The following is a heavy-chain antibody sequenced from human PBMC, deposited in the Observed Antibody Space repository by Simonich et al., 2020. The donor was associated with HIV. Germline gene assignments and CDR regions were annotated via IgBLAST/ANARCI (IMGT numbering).Heavy chain of an antibody. J-gene: IGHJ3*02. CDR2: IIPMIGKP. CDR3: ARENYYGSASYYNDALDI. D-gene: IGHD3-10*01. V-gene: IGHV1-69*10. Sequence: QVQLVQSGAEVKKPGSSVKVSCKASGGTFSSYGINWVRQAPGQGLEWRGGIIPMIGKPNYAQKVQGRVTITADKSTSTAYMELSSLRSEDTAVYYCARENYYGSASYYNDALDIWGQGTMVTVSS. CDR1: GGTFSSYG.